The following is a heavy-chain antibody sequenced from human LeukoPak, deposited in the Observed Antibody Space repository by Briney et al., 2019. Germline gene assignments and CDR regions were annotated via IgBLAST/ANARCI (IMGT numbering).Heavy chain of an antibody. Sequence: SQTLSLTCTVSGGSISSGSYYWSWIRQPPGKGLEWIGYIYYSGSTNYNPSLKSRVTISVDTSKNQFSLKLSSVTAADTAVYYCARETMVTTWVGDYYYYYMDVWGKGTTVTVSS. J-gene: IGHJ6*03. CDR1: GGSISSGSYY. CDR2: IYYSGST. D-gene: IGHD4-17*01. V-gene: IGHV4-61*01. CDR3: ARETMVTTWVGDYYYYYMDV.